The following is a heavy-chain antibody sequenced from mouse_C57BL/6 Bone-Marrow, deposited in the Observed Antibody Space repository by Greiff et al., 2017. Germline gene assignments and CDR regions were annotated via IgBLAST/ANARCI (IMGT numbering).Heavy chain of an antibody. CDR1: GYTFTSYW. D-gene: IGHD3-2*02. Sequence: QVQLQQSGAELVKPGASVKMSCKASGYTFTSYWITWVKQRPGQGLEWIGDIYPGSGSTNYNEKFKSKATLTVDTSSSTAYMQLSSLTSEDSAVYYCARQLRPPYYYAMDYWGQGTSVTVSS. J-gene: IGHJ4*01. CDR2: IYPGSGST. V-gene: IGHV1-55*01. CDR3: ARQLRPPYYYAMDY.